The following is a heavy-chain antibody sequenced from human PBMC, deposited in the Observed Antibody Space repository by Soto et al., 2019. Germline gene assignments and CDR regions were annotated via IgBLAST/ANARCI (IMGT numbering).Heavy chain of an antibody. CDR1: GFTFGDYA. V-gene: IGHV3-49*03. CDR3: TRDRNPSYYYDRSGYRPDY. Sequence: GGSLRLSCTASGFTFGDYAMSWFRQAPGKGLEWVGFIRSKAYGGTTEYAASVKGRFTISRDDSKSIAYLQMNSLKTEDTAVYYCTRDRNPSYYYDRSGYRPDYWGQGTLVTV. D-gene: IGHD3-22*01. J-gene: IGHJ4*02. CDR2: IRSKAYGGTT.